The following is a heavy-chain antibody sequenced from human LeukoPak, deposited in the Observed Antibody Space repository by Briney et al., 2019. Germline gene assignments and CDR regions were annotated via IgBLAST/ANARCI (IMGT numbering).Heavy chain of an antibody. Sequence: PGGSLRLSCAASGFTFSDYYMSWIRQAPGKGLEWVSSISSSSSYIYYADSVKGRFTISRDNAKNSLYLQMNSLRAEDTAVYYCARYGLGYSSSSILWGQGTLVTVSS. V-gene: IGHV3-11*06. CDR3: ARYGLGYSSSSIL. D-gene: IGHD6-6*01. J-gene: IGHJ4*02. CDR2: ISSSSSYI. CDR1: GFTFSDYY.